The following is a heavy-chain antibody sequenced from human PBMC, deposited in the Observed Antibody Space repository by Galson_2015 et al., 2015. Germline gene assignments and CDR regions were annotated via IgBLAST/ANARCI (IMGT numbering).Heavy chain of an antibody. V-gene: IGHV4-59*01. CDR1: GGSISSYY. CDR2: IYYSGST. J-gene: IGHJ3*02. CDR3: ASYDFRIPNAFDI. D-gene: IGHD3-3*01. Sequence: ETLSLTCTVSGGSISSYYWSWIRQPPGKGLEWIGYIYYSGSTNYNPSLKSRVTISVDTSKNQFSLKLSSVTAADTAVYYCASYDFRIPNAFDIWGQGTMVTVSS.